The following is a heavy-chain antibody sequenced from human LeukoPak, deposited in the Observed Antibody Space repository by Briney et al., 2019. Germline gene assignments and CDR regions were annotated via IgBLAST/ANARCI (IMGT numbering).Heavy chain of an antibody. CDR1: GFTFSSYA. J-gene: IGHJ6*02. D-gene: IGHD3-10*01. V-gene: IGHV3-30-3*01. CDR2: ISYDGSNE. CDR3: ARALWSGPVYYGMDV. Sequence: GGSLRLSCAASGFTFSSYAMHWVRQAPGKGLEWVAVISYDGSNEYYADSVKGRFTISRDNSKNTLNVQMNSLRVEDTAVYYCARALWSGPVYYGMDVWGQGTTVTVSS.